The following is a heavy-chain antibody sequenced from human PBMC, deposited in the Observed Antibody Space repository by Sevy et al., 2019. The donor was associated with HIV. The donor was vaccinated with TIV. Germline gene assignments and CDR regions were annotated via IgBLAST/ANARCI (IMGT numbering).Heavy chain of an antibody. CDR1: GGTFSSYA. CDR3: ARVPYIVATIVYYYYGMDV. D-gene: IGHD5-12*01. CDR2: IIPIFGTA. V-gene: IGHV1-69*13. J-gene: IGHJ6*02. Sequence: GASVNVSCKASGGTFSSYAISWVRQAPGQGLEWMGGIIPIFGTANYAQKFQGRVTITADESTSTAYMELSSLRSEDTAVYYCARVPYIVATIVYYYYGMDVWGQGTTVTVSS.